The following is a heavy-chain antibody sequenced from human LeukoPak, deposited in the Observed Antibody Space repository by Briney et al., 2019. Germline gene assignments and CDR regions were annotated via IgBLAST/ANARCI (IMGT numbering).Heavy chain of an antibody. V-gene: IGHV3-21*06. Sequence: PGGSLRLSCAASGFTFSSYSMNWVRQAPGKGLEWVSSISSSSSYIYYADSVKGRFTISRDNAKDSLYLQMNSLRAEDTAVYYCARDVVPAAIPNWFDPWGQGTLVTVSS. CDR1: GFTFSSYS. D-gene: IGHD2-2*01. CDR2: ISSSSSYI. CDR3: ARDVVPAAIPNWFDP. J-gene: IGHJ5*02.